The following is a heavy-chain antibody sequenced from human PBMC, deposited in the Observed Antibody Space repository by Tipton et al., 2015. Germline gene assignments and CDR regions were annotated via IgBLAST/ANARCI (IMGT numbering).Heavy chain of an antibody. Sequence: TLSLTCDVSGYSISSGYYWGWIRQPPGKGLEWIGSIFHRGDTNYNPSLKSRVTISLDTSKNQFSLKLNSVTAADTAVYYCARGLLLWSGMSDYWRRGTLVTVSS. CDR3: ARGLLLWSGMSDY. D-gene: IGHD3-10*01. J-gene: IGHJ4*02. CDR2: IFHRGDT. V-gene: IGHV4-38-2*01. CDR1: GYSISSGYY.